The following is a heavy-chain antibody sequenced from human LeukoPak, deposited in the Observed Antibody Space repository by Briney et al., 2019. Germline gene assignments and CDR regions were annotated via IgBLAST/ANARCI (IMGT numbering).Heavy chain of an antibody. D-gene: IGHD5-12*01. J-gene: IGHJ3*02. V-gene: IGHV3-74*01. CDR3: ARGGFSHGFDI. Sequence: GGSLRLSCGASGFTFNSYWFHWVRQPPGKGLVWVSRIDNDGTDTIYADSVKGRFAISRDNAKNTLYLQMDSLRAEDTAVYYCARGGFSHGFDIWGQGTMVTVSS. CDR2: IDNDGTDT. CDR1: GFTFNSYW.